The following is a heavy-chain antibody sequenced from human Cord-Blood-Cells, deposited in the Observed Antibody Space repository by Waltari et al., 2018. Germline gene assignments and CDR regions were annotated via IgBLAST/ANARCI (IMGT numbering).Heavy chain of an antibody. D-gene: IGHD6-25*01. CDR1: GYTFTGYY. J-gene: IGHJ4*02. V-gene: IGHV1-2*04. Sequence: QVQLVQSGAEVKKPGASVKVSCKASGYTFTGYYMHWVRQAPGQGLEWRGWVKPDSGGTKDAQKFQGWVTMTRDTSISAAYMELSRRRSDDTAVYYCARETGASIKYYFDYWGQGTLVTVSS. CDR3: ARETGASIKYYFDY. CDR2: VKPDSGGT.